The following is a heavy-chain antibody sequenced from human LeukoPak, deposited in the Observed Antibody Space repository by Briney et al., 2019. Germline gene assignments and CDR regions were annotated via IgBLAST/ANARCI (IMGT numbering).Heavy chain of an antibody. CDR2: IRYDGSNK. V-gene: IGHV3-30*02. J-gene: IGHJ6*03. D-gene: IGHD3-3*01. Sequence: GGSLRLSCAASGFTFSSYGMHWVRQAPGKGLEWVAYIRYDGSNKYYADSVKGRFTISRDDSKNTLYLQMSSLRAEDTAVYYCARSRGPFERSVPRVTIFGVVKPSMDVWGKGTTVTVSS. CDR3: ARSRGPFERSVPRVTIFGVVKPSMDV. CDR1: GFTFSSYG.